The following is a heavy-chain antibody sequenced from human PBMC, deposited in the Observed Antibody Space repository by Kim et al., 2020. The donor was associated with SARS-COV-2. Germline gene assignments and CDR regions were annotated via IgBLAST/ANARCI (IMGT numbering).Heavy chain of an antibody. CDR2: IYYSGST. D-gene: IGHD2-2*01. CDR1: GGSISSYY. CDR3: ARGVVPAAEDY. J-gene: IGHJ4*02. V-gene: IGHV4-59*01. Sequence: SETLSLTCTVSGGSISSYYWSWIRQPPGKGLEWIGYIYYSGSTNYNPSLKSRVTISVDTSKNQFSLKLSSVTAADTAVYYCARGVVPAAEDYWGQGTLVTVSS.